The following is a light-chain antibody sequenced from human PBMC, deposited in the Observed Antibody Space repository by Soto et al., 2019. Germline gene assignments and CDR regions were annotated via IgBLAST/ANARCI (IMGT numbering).Light chain of an antibody. J-gene: IGKJ4*01. CDR3: HQRSNWPLT. CDR2: DVS. V-gene: IGKV3-11*01. CDR1: QSVSSY. Sequence: EVVLTQSPDTLSLSPGGSATLSCRASQSVSSYLAWYQQSPGQALRLLIYDVSKRATGIPARFSGSGSRTDFTLTITSLEPEDFAIYFCHQRSNWPLTFGGGTKLEIK.